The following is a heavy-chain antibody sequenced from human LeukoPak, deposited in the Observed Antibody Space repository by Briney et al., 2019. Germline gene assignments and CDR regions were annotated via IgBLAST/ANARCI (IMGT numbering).Heavy chain of an antibody. D-gene: IGHD3-22*01. CDR1: GFTFSSYA. J-gene: IGHJ4*02. V-gene: IGHV3-30*04. CDR3: ARGFYDSSGYYIRYFDY. Sequence: GRSLRLSCAASGFTFSSYAMHWVRQAPGKGLEWVAVISYDGSNKYYADSVKGRFTISRDNSKNTLYLQMNSLRAEDTAVYYCARGFYDSSGYYIRYFDYWGQGTLVTVSS. CDR2: ISYDGSNK.